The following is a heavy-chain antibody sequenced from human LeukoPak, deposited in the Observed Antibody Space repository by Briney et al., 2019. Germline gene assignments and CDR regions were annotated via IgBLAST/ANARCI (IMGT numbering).Heavy chain of an antibody. CDR3: ARGSGTPRGYYDFWSGYYLFDY. D-gene: IGHD3-3*01. CDR1: GGSFSGYY. CDR2: INHSGST. Sequence: SETLSLTCAVYGGSFSGYYWSWIRQPPGKGLEWIGEINHSGSTNYNPSLKSRVTISVDTSKNQFSLKLSSVTAADTAVYYCARGSGTPRGYYDFWSGYYLFDYWGQGTLVTVSS. V-gene: IGHV4-34*01. J-gene: IGHJ4*02.